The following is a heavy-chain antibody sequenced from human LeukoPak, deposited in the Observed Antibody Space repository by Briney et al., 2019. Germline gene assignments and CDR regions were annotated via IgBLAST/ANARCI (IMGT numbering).Heavy chain of an antibody. V-gene: IGHV5-10-1*01. J-gene: IGHJ5*02. Sequence: GESLKISSKGSGYSFTSYWISWVRQMPGKGLEWMGRIDPSDSYTNYSPSFQGHVTISADKSISTAYLQWSSLKASDTAMYYCARQNYYDSSGGNWFDPWGQGTLVTVSS. CDR2: IDPSDSYT. CDR1: GYSFTSYW. D-gene: IGHD3-22*01. CDR3: ARQNYYDSSGGNWFDP.